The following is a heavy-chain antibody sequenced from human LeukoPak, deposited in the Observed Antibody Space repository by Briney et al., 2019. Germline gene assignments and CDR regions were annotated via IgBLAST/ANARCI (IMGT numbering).Heavy chain of an antibody. J-gene: IGHJ4*02. D-gene: IGHD6-13*01. V-gene: IGHV4-4*08. CDR3: AREGSSWYSHY. Sequence: SETLSLTCTVSGGSISSNYWSWIRQPPGKGLEWIGRIYTSGSTNYNPSLKSRVTISVDTSKNQFSLKLSSVTAADTAVYYCAREGSSWYSHYWGQGTLVTVSS. CDR1: GGSISSNY. CDR2: IYTSGST.